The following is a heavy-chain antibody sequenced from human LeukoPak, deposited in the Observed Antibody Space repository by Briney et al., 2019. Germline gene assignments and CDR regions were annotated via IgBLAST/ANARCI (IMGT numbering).Heavy chain of an antibody. CDR3: AKASRWEWLVLDAFDI. J-gene: IGHJ3*02. CDR1: GGSISSYY. CDR2: IYYSGST. D-gene: IGHD6-19*01. Sequence: PSETLSLTCTVSGGSISSYYWSWIRQPPGKGLEWIGYIYYSGSTNYNPSLKSRVTISVDTSKNQFSLKLGSVTAADTAVYYCAKASRWEWLVLDAFDIWGQGTMVTVSS. V-gene: IGHV4-59*01.